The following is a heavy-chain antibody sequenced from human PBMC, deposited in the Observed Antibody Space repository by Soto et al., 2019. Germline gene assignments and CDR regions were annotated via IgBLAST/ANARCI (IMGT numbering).Heavy chain of an antibody. CDR3: ARGGPNRGWYGRRQNWFDP. V-gene: IGHV3-48*03. CDR1: GFTFSSYE. Sequence: GGSLRLSCAASGFTFSSYEMNWVRQAPGKGLEWVSYISSSGSTIYYADSVKGRFTISRDNAKNSLYLQMNSLRAEDTAVYYCARGGPNRGWYGRRQNWFDPWGQGTLVTVSS. D-gene: IGHD6-19*01. CDR2: ISSSGSTI. J-gene: IGHJ5*02.